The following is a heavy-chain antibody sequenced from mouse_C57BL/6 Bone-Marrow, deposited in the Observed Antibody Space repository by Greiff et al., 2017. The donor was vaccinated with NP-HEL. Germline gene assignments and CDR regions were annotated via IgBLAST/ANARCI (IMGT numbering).Heavy chain of an antibody. V-gene: IGHV1-75*01. J-gene: IGHJ2*01. Sequence: VKLQQSGPELVKPGASVKISCKASGYTFSDYYLNWVKQRPGQGLEWIGWIFPGSGSTYYDEKFKGKDTLTVDNSSSTAYMLLSSLTSEDSAVYFCAREGSSYEMDYFDYWGQGTTLTVSS. CDR2: IFPGSGST. D-gene: IGHD1-1*01. CDR3: AREGSSYEMDYFDY. CDR1: GYTFSDYY.